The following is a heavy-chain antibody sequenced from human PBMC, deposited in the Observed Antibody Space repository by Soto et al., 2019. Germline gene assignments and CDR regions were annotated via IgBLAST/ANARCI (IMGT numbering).Heavy chain of an antibody. J-gene: IGHJ4*02. V-gene: IGHV4-31*03. Sequence: QVQLQESGPGLVTPSQTLSLTCTVSGASINSGGYYWRWVRQLPGKGLEWIGYIYFSGSTYYNPSLERRFTIPLDTSPNRFSLKLTFVSAGDTAVYFCANCDEGGVLLAYWGQGTLGTVSS. D-gene: IGHD3-16*01. CDR1: GASINSGGYY. CDR2: IYFSGST. CDR3: ANCDEGGVLLAY.